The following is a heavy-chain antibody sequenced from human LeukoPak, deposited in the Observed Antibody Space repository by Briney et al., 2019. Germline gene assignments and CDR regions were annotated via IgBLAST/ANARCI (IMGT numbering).Heavy chain of an antibody. Sequence: ASVKASCKASGYTFTGYYMHWVRQAPGQGLEWMGWINPNSGGTNYAQKFQGRVTMTRDTSISTAYMELSRLRSDDTAVYYCARERNYYDSSGYFHVFDYWGQGTLVTVSS. D-gene: IGHD3-22*01. CDR2: INPNSGGT. CDR3: ARERNYYDSSGYFHVFDY. CDR1: GYTFTGYY. V-gene: IGHV1-2*02. J-gene: IGHJ4*02.